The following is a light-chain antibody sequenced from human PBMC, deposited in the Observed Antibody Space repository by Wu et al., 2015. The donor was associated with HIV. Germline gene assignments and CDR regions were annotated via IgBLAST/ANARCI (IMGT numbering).Light chain of an antibody. CDR2: AAS. CDR3: QKYNTAPWT. V-gene: IGKV1-39*01. Sequence: DIQMTQSPSSLSASVGDRVTITCRASQSIGSYLSWYQQKPGKAPKLLIYAASNLQRGVPSRFSGSQSGTDFTLTIDSLQPEDVATYYCQKYNTAPWTFGQGTKVEMK. CDR1: QSIGSY. J-gene: IGKJ1*01.